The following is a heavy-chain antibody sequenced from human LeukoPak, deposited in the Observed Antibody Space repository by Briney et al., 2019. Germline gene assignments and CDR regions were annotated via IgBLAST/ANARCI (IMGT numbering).Heavy chain of an antibody. V-gene: IGHV4-4*07. CDR3: ARDLTARGSIDY. CDR1: GVSVTNYY. Sequence: SETLSLTCSVTGVSVTNYYWSWVRQPAGKRLEWIGRSYPTGDTIYNPSLKSRVTMSVDMSKNHLSLKLTSVTAADAAVYYCARDLTARGSIDYWGQGILVSVSS. D-gene: IGHD3-16*01. J-gene: IGHJ4*02. CDR2: SYPTGDT.